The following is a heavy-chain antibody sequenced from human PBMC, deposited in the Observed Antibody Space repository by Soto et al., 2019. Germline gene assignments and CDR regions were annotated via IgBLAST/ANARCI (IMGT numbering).Heavy chain of an antibody. D-gene: IGHD3-10*01. V-gene: IGHV1-69*13. CDR3: ARAPYPHYGSGNTDYFDY. Sequence: GASVKVSCKASGGTFSSYAISWVRQAPGQGLEWMGGIIPIFGTANYAQKFQGRVTITADESTSTAYMELSSLRSEDTAVYYCARAPYPHYGSGNTDYFDYWRQGTLVTVSS. CDR1: GGTFSSYA. J-gene: IGHJ4*02. CDR2: IIPIFGTA.